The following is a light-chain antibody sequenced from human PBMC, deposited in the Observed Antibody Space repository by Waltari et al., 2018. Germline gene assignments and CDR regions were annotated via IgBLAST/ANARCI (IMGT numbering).Light chain of an antibody. CDR2: GAS. V-gene: IGKV3-15*01. Sequence: EIVMTQSPPTLSVSPGERATLSCRASQTIGSNLAWYQQNPVQAPLLLIYGASTRATGVPARFSGSQSGTDFTLTISSLQSEDFAVYYCHQYNSWPQTFGQGTKVEVK. J-gene: IGKJ1*01. CDR3: HQYNSWPQT. CDR1: QTIGSN.